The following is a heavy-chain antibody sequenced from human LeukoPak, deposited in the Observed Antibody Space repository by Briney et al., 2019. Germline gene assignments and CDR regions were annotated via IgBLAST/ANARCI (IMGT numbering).Heavy chain of an antibody. CDR3: GGSVDGYIDY. J-gene: IGHJ4*02. CDR1: GFTFTRHW. D-gene: IGHD5-24*01. CDR2: IKTDGTNT. V-gene: IGHV3-74*01. Sequence: GGSLRLSCAASGFTFTRHWMHWVRQAPGKGLEWVSRIKTDGTNTIYADFVEGRFTISRDNARNTLYLQMSSLRAGDTAVYYCGGSVDGYIDYWGQGTLVTVSS.